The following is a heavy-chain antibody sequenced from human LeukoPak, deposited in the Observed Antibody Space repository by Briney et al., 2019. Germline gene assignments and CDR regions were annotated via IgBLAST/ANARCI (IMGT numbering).Heavy chain of an antibody. CDR1: GGSFSGYY. V-gene: IGHV4-34*01. CDR2: INHSGST. D-gene: IGHD3-10*01. Sequence: SETLSLTCAVYGGSFSGYYWSWIRQPPGKGLEWIGEINHSGSTNYNPSLKSRVTLSVDTSKNQFSLKLSSVTAADTAVYYCASLWFGEVYFDYWGQGTLVTVSS. CDR3: ASLWFGEVYFDY. J-gene: IGHJ4*02.